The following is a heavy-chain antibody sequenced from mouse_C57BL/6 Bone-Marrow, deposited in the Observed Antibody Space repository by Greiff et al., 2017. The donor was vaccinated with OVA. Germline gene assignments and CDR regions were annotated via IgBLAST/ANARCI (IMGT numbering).Heavy chain of an antibody. CDR1: GYSITSGYY. D-gene: IGHD1-1*01. CDR2: ISYDGSN. Sequence: EVKLQESGPGLVKPSQSLSLTCSVTGYSITSGYYWNWIRQFPGNKLEWMGYISYDGSNNYNPSLKNRISITRDTSKNQFFLKLNSVTTEDTATYYCARGDATVGYAMDYWGQGTSVTVSS. CDR3: ARGDATVGYAMDY. V-gene: IGHV3-6*01. J-gene: IGHJ4*01.